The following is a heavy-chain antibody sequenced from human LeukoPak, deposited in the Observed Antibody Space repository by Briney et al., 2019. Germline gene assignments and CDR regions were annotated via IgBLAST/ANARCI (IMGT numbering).Heavy chain of an antibody. CDR3: VKRGVRTTCYAGD. Sequence: GGSLRLSCAASGFTLTKYAMTWGRQAPGKGLEWVSGISGSGASTYYAGSVKGRFTISRDNSKNTLYLQMNSLRAEDTAVYHCVKRGVRTTCYAGDWGQGTLVTVSS. D-gene: IGHD2-2*01. CDR1: GFTLTKYA. J-gene: IGHJ4*02. CDR2: ISGSGAST. V-gene: IGHV3-23*01.